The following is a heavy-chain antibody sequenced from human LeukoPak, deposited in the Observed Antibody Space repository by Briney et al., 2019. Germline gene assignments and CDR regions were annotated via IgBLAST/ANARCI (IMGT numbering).Heavy chain of an antibody. D-gene: IGHD5-24*01. Sequence: SETLSLTCAVYGGSFSGYYWSWIRQPPGKGLEWIGEINHSGSTNYNPSLKSRVTISVNTSKNQYSLKRSSVTAAETEVYSAARGIRRWHHLDYWGQGTLVTVST. CDR2: INHSGST. CDR3: ARGIRRWHHLDY. J-gene: IGHJ4*02. CDR1: GGSFSGYY. V-gene: IGHV4-34*01.